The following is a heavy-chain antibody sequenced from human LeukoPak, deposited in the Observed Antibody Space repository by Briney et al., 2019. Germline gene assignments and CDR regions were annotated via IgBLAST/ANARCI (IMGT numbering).Heavy chain of an antibody. CDR1: GFTFSNYA. J-gene: IGHJ4*02. D-gene: IGHD2-21*01. V-gene: IGHV3-23*01. CDR3: TKSIAQDYFDY. Sequence: GGSLRFSCAASGFTFSNYAMSWVRQAPGKGLEWVSSITFSGGGTYYADSAKGRFTISRDNSKNRLFLQMDSLRAEDTAVYYCTKSIAQDYFDYWGQGTLVTVSS. CDR2: ITFSGGGT.